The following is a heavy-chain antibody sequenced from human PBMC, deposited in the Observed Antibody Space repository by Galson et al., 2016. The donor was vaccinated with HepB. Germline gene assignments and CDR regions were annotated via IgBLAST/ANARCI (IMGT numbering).Heavy chain of an antibody. CDR1: GFTFSSYW. CDR2: INLDGSRR. J-gene: IGHJ4*02. D-gene: IGHD6-19*01. CDR3: VSGYTSGL. V-gene: IGHV3-7*02. Sequence: SLRLSCAASGFTFSSYWMTWVRQAPGKGLEWVANINLDGSRRYYVDSVKGRFTISRDNGKNSLYLETKSLRAEDTAVYYCVSGYTSGLWGQGTLVTVSS.